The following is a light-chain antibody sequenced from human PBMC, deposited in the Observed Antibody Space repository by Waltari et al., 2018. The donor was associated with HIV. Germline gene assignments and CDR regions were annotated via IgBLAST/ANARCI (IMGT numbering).Light chain of an antibody. CDR2: EVN. Sequence: QSALTQPASVSASPGQSITISCTGTSSDVGVYNYVSWYRQHPGEAPKVIIYEVNRRPSGVSNRFTASKSGNTASLAISGLQPEDEADYFCSSYTSSSTHVFGPGTKVTVL. J-gene: IGLJ1*01. CDR1: SSDVGVYNY. V-gene: IGLV2-14*03. CDR3: SSYTSSSTHV.